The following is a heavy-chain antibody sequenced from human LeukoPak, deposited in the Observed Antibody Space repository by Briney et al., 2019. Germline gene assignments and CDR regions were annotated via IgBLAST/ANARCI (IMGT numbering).Heavy chain of an antibody. J-gene: IGHJ4*02. CDR1: GFTFSSYA. D-gene: IGHD3-9*01. CDR2: ITGGGGST. CDR3: AKGDPPTYYDILTGQDY. V-gene: IGHV3-23*01. Sequence: GGSLRRSCAASGFTFSSYAMYWVRQAPGKGLEWVSGITGGGGSTYYADSVKGRFTISRDNSKNTLYLQMNSLRAEDTAVYYCAKGDPPTYYDILTGQDYWGQGTLVTFSS.